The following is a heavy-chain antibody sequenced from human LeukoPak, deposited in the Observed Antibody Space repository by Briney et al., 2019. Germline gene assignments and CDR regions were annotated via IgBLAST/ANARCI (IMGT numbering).Heavy chain of an antibody. CDR3: AGGAYYDIPGFDY. CDR2: IYYSGST. Sequence: SETLSLTCTVSGGSISSYYWSWIRQPPGKGLEWIGYIYYSGSTNYNPSLKSRVTISVDTSKNQLSLKLSSVTAADTAVYYCAGGAYYDIPGFDYWGQGTLVTVSS. D-gene: IGHD3-9*01. CDR1: GGSISSYY. J-gene: IGHJ4*02. V-gene: IGHV4-59*01.